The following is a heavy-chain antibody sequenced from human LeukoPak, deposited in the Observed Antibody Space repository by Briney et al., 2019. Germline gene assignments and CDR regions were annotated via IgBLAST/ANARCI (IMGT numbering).Heavy chain of an antibody. CDR3: ARTPYYDFWTVDP. CDR2: IYTSGST. J-gene: IGHJ5*02. Sequence: SETLSLTCTVSGGSISSGSNSWSWIRQPAGKGLEWIGRIYTSGSTNYNPSLKSRVTISVDTSKNQFSLKLSSVTAADTAVCYCARTPYYDFWTVDPWGQGTLVTVSS. CDR1: GGSISSGSNS. D-gene: IGHD3-3*01. V-gene: IGHV4-61*02.